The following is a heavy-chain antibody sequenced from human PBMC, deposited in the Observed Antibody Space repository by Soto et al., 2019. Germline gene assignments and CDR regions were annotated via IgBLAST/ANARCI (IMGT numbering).Heavy chain of an antibody. CDR1: GGSISSYY. V-gene: IGHV4-59*01. CDR2: IYYSGST. J-gene: IGHJ5*02. D-gene: IGHD2-2*02. Sequence: QVQLQESGPGLVKPSETLSLTCTVSGGSISSYYWSWIRQPPGKGLEWMGYIYYSGSTNYNPSLTRRVTISVDTSKNQFSLKLSSVTAADTAVYYCARGSEVPAAITWFDPWGQGTLVTVSS. CDR3: ARGSEVPAAITWFDP.